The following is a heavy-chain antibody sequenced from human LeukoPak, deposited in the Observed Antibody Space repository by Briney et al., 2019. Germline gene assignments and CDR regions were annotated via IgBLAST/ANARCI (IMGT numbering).Heavy chain of an antibody. D-gene: IGHD3-22*01. CDR1: GGTFSSYA. CDR2: IIPNFGTT. J-gene: IGHJ4*02. Sequence: SLKLSCKASGGTFSSYAISWVRQAPGQGLEWMGVIIPNFGTTNYAEKVQGRVTITTDESTNTAYMELSSLRSEDTAVYYCARSATYYYDSSGYTEPFDYWGQGTLVTVSS. CDR3: ARSATYYYDSSGYTEPFDY. V-gene: IGHV1-69*05.